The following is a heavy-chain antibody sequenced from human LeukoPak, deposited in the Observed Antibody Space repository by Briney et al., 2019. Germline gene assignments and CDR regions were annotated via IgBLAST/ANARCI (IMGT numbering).Heavy chain of an antibody. CDR3: ARDPYSSGFNWFDA. V-gene: IGHV3-21*01. Sequence: GGSLRLSCAASGFTFSSYSMNWVRQAPGKGLEWVSSISSSNTYIYYAESVKGRFTISRDNAKNSLYLQMNSLRAEDTAVYYCARDPYSSGFNWFDAWGQGTLVTVSS. D-gene: IGHD6-19*01. CDR1: GFTFSSYS. J-gene: IGHJ5*02. CDR2: ISSSNTYI.